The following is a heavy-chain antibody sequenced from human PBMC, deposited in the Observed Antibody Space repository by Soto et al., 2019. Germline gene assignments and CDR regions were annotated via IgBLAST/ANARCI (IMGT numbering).Heavy chain of an antibody. CDR2: MNPNSGGT. J-gene: IGHJ3*02. Sequence: ASVKVSCKASGYTFTGYYMHWVRQAPGQGLEWMGWMNPNSGGTSYAQKFQCRVTMTRNTSISTAYMELSSLRSEDTAVYYCARGGYYESSQGGFDIRGQGTMVTV. CDR1: GYTFTGYY. V-gene: IGHV1-8*02. D-gene: IGHD3-22*01. CDR3: ARGGYYESSQGGFDI.